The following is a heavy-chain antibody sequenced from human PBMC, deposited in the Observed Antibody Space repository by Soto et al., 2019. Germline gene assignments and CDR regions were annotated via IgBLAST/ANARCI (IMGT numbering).Heavy chain of an antibody. CDR3: ARAVVPAAIPYYYYYYGMDV. J-gene: IGHJ6*02. CDR2: ISAYNGNT. CDR1: GYTFTSYG. Sequence: GASVKVSCKASGYTFTSYGISWVRQAPGQGLEWMGWISAYNGNTNYAKKLQGRVTMTTDTSTSTAYMELRSLRSDDTAVYYCARAVVPAAIPYYYYYYGMDVWGQGTTVTVSS. D-gene: IGHD2-2*01. V-gene: IGHV1-18*01.